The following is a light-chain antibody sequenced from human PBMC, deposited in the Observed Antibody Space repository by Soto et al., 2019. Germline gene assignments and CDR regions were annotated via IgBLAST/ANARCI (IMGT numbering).Light chain of an antibody. J-gene: IGLJ3*02. CDR3: SSYKTSGNPV. Sequence: QSVLTQPASVSGSPGQTITISCTGTSSDVGGYNYLSWYQQHPGKAPKVMIYEVSNRPSGVSNRFSGSKSGNTASLTLSGLQAEDEADYFCSSYKTSGNPVFGGGTKLTVL. CDR2: EVS. CDR1: SSDVGGYNY. V-gene: IGLV2-14*01.